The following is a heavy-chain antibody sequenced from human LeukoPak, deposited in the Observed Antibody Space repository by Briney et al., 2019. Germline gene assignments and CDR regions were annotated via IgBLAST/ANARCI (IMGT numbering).Heavy chain of an antibody. CDR2: IYPGDSDT. CDR1: GYIYTSYW. V-gene: IGHV5-51*01. J-gene: IGHJ4*02. Sequence: GESLKISCNSSGYIYTSYWIGWVRQMPGKGLEWMGIIYPGDSDTRYSPSFQGQVTISADKSISTAYLQWSSLKASDTAMYYCASGQAPGAPDYWGQGTLVTVSS. CDR3: ASGQAPGAPDY. D-gene: IGHD1-26*01.